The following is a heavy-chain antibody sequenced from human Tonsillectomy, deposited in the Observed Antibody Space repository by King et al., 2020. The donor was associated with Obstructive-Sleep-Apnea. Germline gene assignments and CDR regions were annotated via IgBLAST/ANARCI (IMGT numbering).Heavy chain of an antibody. J-gene: IGHJ4*02. V-gene: IGHV1-2*02. D-gene: IGHD1-26*01. CDR3: ARGLIVGATCFDY. CDR1: GYTFTGYY. CDR2: INPNSGGT. Sequence: QLVQSGAEVKKPGASVKVSCKASGYTFTGYYMHWVRQAPGQGLEWMGWINPNSGGTNYAQKFQGRVTMTRDTSNTTAYMGLSRLRSDDTAVYYCARGLIVGATCFDYWGQGTLVTVSS.